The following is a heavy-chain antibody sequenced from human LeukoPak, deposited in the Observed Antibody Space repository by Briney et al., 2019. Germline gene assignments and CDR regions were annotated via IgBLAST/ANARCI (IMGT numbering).Heavy chain of an antibody. Sequence: PSETLSLTCTVSGGSISSSSYYWGWIRQPPGKGLEWIGSIYYSGSTYYNPSLKSRVTISVDTSKNQFSLKLSSVTAADTAVYYCARDSLRVPAAMPGEYNWFDPWSQGTLVTVSS. V-gene: IGHV4-39*07. D-gene: IGHD2-2*01. J-gene: IGHJ5*02. CDR2: IYYSGST. CDR3: ARDSLRVPAAMPGEYNWFDP. CDR1: GGSISSSSYY.